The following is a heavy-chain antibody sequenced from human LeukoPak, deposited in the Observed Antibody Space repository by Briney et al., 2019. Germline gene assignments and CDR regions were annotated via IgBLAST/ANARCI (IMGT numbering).Heavy chain of an antibody. Sequence: GGSLRLSCAASGFTFSSYALSWVRQAPGKGLEWVSAISDSGGSTYYADSVKGRFTISRDNSKNTLYVQVNSLGTEDTAAYYCAKGSYYDSSGSFYFDYWGQGTLVTVSS. CDR3: AKGSYYDSSGSFYFDY. D-gene: IGHD3-22*01. CDR2: ISDSGGST. V-gene: IGHV3-23*01. CDR1: GFTFSSYA. J-gene: IGHJ4*02.